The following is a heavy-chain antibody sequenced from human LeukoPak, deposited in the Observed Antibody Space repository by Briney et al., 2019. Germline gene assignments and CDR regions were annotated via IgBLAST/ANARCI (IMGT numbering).Heavy chain of an antibody. D-gene: IGHD7-27*01. J-gene: IGHJ4*02. CDR3: ARGDRVGSWGYYFDY. V-gene: IGHV4-30-4*01. CDR1: GGSISSGDYY. CDR2: ISYSGST. Sequence: KASETLSLTCTVSGGSISSGDYYWSWIRQPPGKGLEWIGYISYSGSTYYNPSLESRITISIDTSKNQFSLNLTSVTAADTAVYYCARGDRVGSWGYYFDYWGQGTLVAVSS.